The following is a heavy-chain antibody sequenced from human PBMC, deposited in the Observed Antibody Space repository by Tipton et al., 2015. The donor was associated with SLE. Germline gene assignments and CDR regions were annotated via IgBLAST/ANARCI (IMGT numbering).Heavy chain of an antibody. CDR2: IYPGDSDT. D-gene: IGHD3-22*01. CDR3: ARHGQYYYDSSGYPDY. J-gene: IGHJ4*02. V-gene: IGHV5-51*01. CDR1: GYSFRHYW. Sequence: QLVQSGAEVKKPGESLKISCKGSGYSFRHYWIGWVRQMPGKGLEWMGIIYPGDSDTRYSPSFQGQVTISADKSISTAYLQWSSLKASDTAMYYCARHGQYYYDSSGYPDYWGQGTLVTVSS.